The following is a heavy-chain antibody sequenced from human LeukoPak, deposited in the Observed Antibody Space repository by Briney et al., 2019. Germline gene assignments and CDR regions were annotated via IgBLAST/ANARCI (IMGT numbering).Heavy chain of an antibody. CDR2: INHSGST. J-gene: IGHJ4*02. CDR3: ASHGDRSRYYFDY. CDR1: GGSFSGCY. V-gene: IGHV4-34*01. D-gene: IGHD5-24*01. Sequence: SETLSLTCAVYGGSFSGCYWSWIRQPPGKGLEWIGEINHSGSTNYNPSLKSRVTISVDTSKNQFSLKLSSVTAADTAVYYCASHGDRSRYYFDYWGQGTLVTVSS.